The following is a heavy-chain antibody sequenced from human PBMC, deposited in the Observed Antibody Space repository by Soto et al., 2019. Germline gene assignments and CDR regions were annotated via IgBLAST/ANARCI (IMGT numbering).Heavy chain of an antibody. D-gene: IGHD3-10*01. V-gene: IGHV1-46*01. CDR1: GYTFTSYY. CDR2: INPSGGST. Sequence: GASVKVSCKASGYTFTSYYMHWVRQAPGQGLEWMGIINPSGGSTSYAQKFQGRVTMTRDTSTSTVYMELSSLRSEDTAVYYCARLKYYYGSGSYPQGGGMDVWAQGTTVTVSS. CDR3: ARLKYYYGSGSYPQGGGMDV. J-gene: IGHJ6*02.